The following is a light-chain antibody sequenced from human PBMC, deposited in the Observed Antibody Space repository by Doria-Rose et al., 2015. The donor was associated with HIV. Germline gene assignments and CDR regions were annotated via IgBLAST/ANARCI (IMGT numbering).Light chain of an antibody. CDR2: DGS. J-gene: IGKJ1*01. Sequence: EIVMTQSPGTLSLSPGEGATLSCRASQSFSSTYLAWYQRKPGQAPSLLIYDGSTRATGIPDRFSASGSGTDFTHTINRLEPEDFALYYCHHYGTSWTFGQGTKVEI. CDR3: HHYGTSWT. CDR1: QSFSSTY. V-gene: IGKV3-20*01.